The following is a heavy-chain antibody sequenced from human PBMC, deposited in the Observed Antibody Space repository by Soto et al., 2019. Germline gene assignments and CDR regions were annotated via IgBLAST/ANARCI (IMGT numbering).Heavy chain of an antibody. CDR1: GFTFSNAW. CDR3: TTDPPPWGGVIVRPDGASLVDI. Sequence: EVQLVESGGGLVKPGGSLRLSCAASGFTFSNAWMSWVRQAPGKGLEWVGRIKSKTDGGTTDYAAPVKGRFTISRDDSKNTLYLQMNSLKTEDTAVYYCTTDPPPWGGVIVRPDGASLVDIWGQGTMVTVSS. CDR2: IKSKTDGGTT. J-gene: IGHJ3*02. D-gene: IGHD3-16*02. V-gene: IGHV3-15*01.